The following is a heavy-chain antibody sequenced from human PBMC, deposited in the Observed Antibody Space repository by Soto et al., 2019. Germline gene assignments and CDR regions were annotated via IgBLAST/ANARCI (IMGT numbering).Heavy chain of an antibody. V-gene: IGHV1-46*03. CDR2: INPSGGST. Sequence: ASVKVSCKASGYTFTSYYMHWVRQAPGQGLEWMGIINPSGGSTSYAQKFQGRVTMTRDTSTSTVYMELSSLRSEDTAVYYCARDWVSEVVVPAAMPDYWGQGTLVTVSS. CDR1: GYTFTSYY. J-gene: IGHJ4*02. D-gene: IGHD2-2*01. CDR3: ARDWVSEVVVPAAMPDY.